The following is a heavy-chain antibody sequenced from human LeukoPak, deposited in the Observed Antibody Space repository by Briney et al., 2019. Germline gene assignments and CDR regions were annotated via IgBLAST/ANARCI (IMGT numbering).Heavy chain of an antibody. Sequence: SETLSLTCAVSGYSISSGYYWGWIRRPPGKGREWIGSIFDSGSTYYNPSLRSRVTIPVDTSKNQFSLKLSSVTAADTAVYYCARERRAKWSYPYYFDYWGQGTLVTVSS. V-gene: IGHV4-38-2*02. CDR1: GYSISSGYY. CDR3: ARERRAKWSYPYYFDY. D-gene: IGHD1-26*01. CDR2: IFDSGST. J-gene: IGHJ4*02.